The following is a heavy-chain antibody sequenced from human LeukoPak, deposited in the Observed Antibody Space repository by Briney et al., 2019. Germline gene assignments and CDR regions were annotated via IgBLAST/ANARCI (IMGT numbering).Heavy chain of an antibody. CDR3: ARLHYDVLTGPFDY. D-gene: IGHD3-9*01. V-gene: IGHV3-23*01. CDR1: GFAFGSEA. J-gene: IGHJ4*02. Sequence: GGSLRLSCGVSGFAFGSEAMSWVRQSPARGLEWVASISPGGSTYYADSVKGRFTISRDNSKNTLYLQMNSLRAEDTAVYYCARLHYDVLTGPFDYWGQGTLVTVSS. CDR2: ISPGGST.